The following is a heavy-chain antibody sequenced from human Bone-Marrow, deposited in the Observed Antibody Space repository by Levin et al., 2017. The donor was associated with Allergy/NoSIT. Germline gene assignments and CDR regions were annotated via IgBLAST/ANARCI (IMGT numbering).Heavy chain of an antibody. CDR2: ISYDGSNK. D-gene: IGHD2-21*01. V-gene: IGHV3-30*03. Sequence: LSLTCAASGFTFSSYGMHWVRQAPGKGLEWVAVISYDGSNKYYADSVKGRFTISRDNSKNTLYLQMNSLRAEDTAVYYCAIYDGYCGGDCYSEWFDPWGQGTLVTVSS. J-gene: IGHJ5*02. CDR1: GFTFSSYG. CDR3: AIYDGYCGGDCYSEWFDP.